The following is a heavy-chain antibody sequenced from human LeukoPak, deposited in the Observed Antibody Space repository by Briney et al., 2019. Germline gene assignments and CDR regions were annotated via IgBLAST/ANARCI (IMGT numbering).Heavy chain of an antibody. Sequence: GASVKVSCKASGYTFTSYAMNWVRQAPGQGLEWMGWINTNTGNPTYAQGFTGRFVFSLDTSVSTAYLQISSLKAEDTAVYYCARDWSSSGSYPLYYFDYWGQGTLVTVSS. J-gene: IGHJ4*02. CDR3: ARDWSSSGSYPLYYFDY. V-gene: IGHV7-4-1*02. CDR1: GYTFTSYA. D-gene: IGHD1-26*01. CDR2: INTNTGNP.